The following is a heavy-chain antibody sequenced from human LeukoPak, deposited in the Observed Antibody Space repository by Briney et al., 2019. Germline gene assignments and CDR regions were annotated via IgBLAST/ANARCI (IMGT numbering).Heavy chain of an antibody. CDR2: ISSSGKII. CDR3: ARSGFNFDS. CDR1: GFTFSTYE. Sequence: GGSLRLSCAASGFTFSTYEMNWVRQAPGKGLEWVSYISSSGKIIYYTDSVKGRFTISRDNAKNSLYLQMNSLRAEDTAVYYCARSGFNFDSWGQGTLVTVSS. D-gene: IGHD5-12*01. V-gene: IGHV3-48*03. J-gene: IGHJ4*02.